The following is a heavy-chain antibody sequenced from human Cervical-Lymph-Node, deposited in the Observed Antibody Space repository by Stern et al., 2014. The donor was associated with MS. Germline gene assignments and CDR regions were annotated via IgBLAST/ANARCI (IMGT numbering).Heavy chain of an antibody. Sequence: EVQLVQSGAEVKKPGESLKISCKGSGYTFTNYWIGWVRQMPGKGLEGMGIIYPCDADTRYSPSFQGQVTISADKSINTAYLQCSSLKASDTAMYYCARVWAVQGPRGNLPGYFQHWGQGTLVTVSS. CDR1: GYTFTNYW. CDR2: IYPCDADT. CDR3: ARVWAVQGPRGNLPGYFQH. J-gene: IGHJ1*01. D-gene: IGHD3-10*01. V-gene: IGHV5-51*01.